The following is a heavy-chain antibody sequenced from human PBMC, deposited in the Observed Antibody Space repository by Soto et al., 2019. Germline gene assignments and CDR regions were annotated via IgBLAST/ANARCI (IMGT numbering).Heavy chain of an antibody. J-gene: IGHJ4*02. CDR3: ATARHCSSDACPAAE. D-gene: IGHD2-2*01. CDR1: GFTFSTPG. V-gene: IGHV3-23*01. CDR2: IGPNPANT. Sequence: GGSLRLSCAASGFTFSTPGMLWVRQPPGEGLEWVSAIGPNPANTKYTDSVKGRFTISRDNSKNTVFLQMSSLRAEDTALYYCATARHCSSDACPAAEWGQGTLVTVSS.